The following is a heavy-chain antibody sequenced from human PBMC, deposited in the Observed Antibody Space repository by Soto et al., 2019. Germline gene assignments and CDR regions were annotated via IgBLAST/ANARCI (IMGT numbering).Heavy chain of an antibody. V-gene: IGHV3-23*01. CDR2: ISGNGSGT. CDR3: AKFGASGSYFQFDY. CDR1: GFTFSNFA. J-gene: IGHJ4*02. Sequence: GGSLRLSCAASGFTFSNFAMSWVRQSPGKGLEWVSAISGNGSGTWSADSVRGRFTVSSENSKNTLYLQMNSLRDEDTSVNYFAKFGASGSYFQFDYWGPGTLVTVSS. D-gene: IGHD3-10*01.